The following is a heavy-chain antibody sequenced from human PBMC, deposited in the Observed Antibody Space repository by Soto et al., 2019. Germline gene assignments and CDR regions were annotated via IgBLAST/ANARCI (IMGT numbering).Heavy chain of an antibody. CDR1: GGTFSSYA. V-gene: IGHV1-69*13. J-gene: IGHJ4*02. D-gene: IGHD5-18*01. CDR2: IIPIFGTA. Sequence: SVKVSCKASGGTFSSYAISWVRQAPGQGLEWMGGIIPIFGTANYAQKFQGRVTITADESTSAAYMELSSLRSEDTAVYYCASERDTASSPRPFDYWGQGTLVTVSS. CDR3: ASERDTASSPRPFDY.